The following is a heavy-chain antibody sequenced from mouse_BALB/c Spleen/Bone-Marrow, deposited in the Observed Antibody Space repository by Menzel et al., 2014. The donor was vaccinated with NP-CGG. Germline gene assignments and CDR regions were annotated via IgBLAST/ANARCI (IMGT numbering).Heavy chain of an antibody. D-gene: IGHD2-1*01. V-gene: IGHV1-82*01. CDR3: ARDGYGKRNYFDY. Sequence: VQLQQSGPELVKPGASVKISCKASGYAFSSSWMNWVKQRPGQGLEWIGRIYPGDGDTNYNGKFKGMATLTADKSSSTAYMQLSSLTSVDSAVYFCARDGYGKRNYFDYWGQGTTLTVSS. CDR2: IYPGDGDT. CDR1: GYAFSSSW. J-gene: IGHJ2*01.